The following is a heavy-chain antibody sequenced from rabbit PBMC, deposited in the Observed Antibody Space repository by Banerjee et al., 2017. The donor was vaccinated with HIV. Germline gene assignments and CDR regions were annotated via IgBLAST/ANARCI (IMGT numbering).Heavy chain of an antibody. CDR3: ARTYGSNGDDYYFNG. CDR1: GFTISSRYY. CDR2: IYAGDGNT. Sequence: QEQLVESGGGLVKPGASLTLSCTASGFTISSRYYMCWVRQAPGKGLEWIACIYAGDGNTYYASWAKGRFTISKTSSTTVTLQMTSLTAADTATYFCARTYGSNGDDYYFNGWGPGTLVTVS. D-gene: IGHD5-1*01. J-gene: IGHJ4*01. V-gene: IGHV1S45*01.